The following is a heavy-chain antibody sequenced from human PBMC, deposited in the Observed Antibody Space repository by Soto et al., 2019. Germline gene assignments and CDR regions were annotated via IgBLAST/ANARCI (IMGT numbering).Heavy chain of an antibody. D-gene: IGHD3-9*01. V-gene: IGHV1-18*01. J-gene: IGHJ4*02. CDR2: ISAYNGNT. Sequence: QVQLVQSGAEVKKPGASVKVSCKASGYTFTSYGISWVRQAPGQGLEWMGWISAYNGNTNYAQKLQGRVTMTTDTTTSTAYMELRSLRSDDTAVYYCARTYYDILTGFGDYFDYWGQGTLVTVSS. CDR3: ARTYYDILTGFGDYFDY. CDR1: GYTFTSYG.